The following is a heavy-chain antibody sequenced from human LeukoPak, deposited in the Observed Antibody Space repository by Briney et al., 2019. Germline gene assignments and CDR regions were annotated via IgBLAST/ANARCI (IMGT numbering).Heavy chain of an antibody. CDR3: AKDPHKRLTQYYDFWSGFAYYFDY. V-gene: IGHV3-23*01. D-gene: IGHD3-3*01. CDR1: GFTFSSYA. Sequence: TGGSLRLSCAASGFTFSSYAMSWVRQAPGKGLEWVSAISGSGGSTYYADSVKGRFTISRDNSKNTLYLQMNSLRAEDTAVYYCAKDPHKRLTQYYDFWSGFAYYFDYWGQGTLVTVSS. J-gene: IGHJ4*02. CDR2: ISGSGGST.